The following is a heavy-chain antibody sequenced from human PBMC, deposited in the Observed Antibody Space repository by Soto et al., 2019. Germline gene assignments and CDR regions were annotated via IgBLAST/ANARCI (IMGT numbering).Heavy chain of an antibody. D-gene: IGHD4-17*01. CDR2: FIPVFTTA. CDR3: ARDGVDVSRTTVRHGALDI. Sequence: QVQLVQSGAEVKKPGSSVKVSCKASGGSFCTYGISWVRQAPGQGLEWMGGFIPVFTTAKYAQKFQGRVSITADESTYTAYMELSSLRSEDTAVYFCARDGVDVSRTTVRHGALDIWGQGTVVTVSS. J-gene: IGHJ3*02. V-gene: IGHV1-69*01. CDR1: GGSFCTYG.